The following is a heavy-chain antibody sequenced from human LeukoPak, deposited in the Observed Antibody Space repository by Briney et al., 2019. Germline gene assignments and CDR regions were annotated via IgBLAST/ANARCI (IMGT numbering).Heavy chain of an antibody. V-gene: IGHV3-9*01. CDR1: GFTFDDYA. D-gene: IGHD3-10*01. CDR3: AKGSRITMVRGVIYFDY. Sequence: GGSLRLSCAASGFTFDDYAMHWVRQAPGKGLEWVSGISWNSGSIGYADSVKGRFTISRDNAKNSLYLQMNSLRAEDTALYYCAKGSRITMVRGVIYFDYWGQGTLVTVSS. J-gene: IGHJ4*02. CDR2: ISWNSGSI.